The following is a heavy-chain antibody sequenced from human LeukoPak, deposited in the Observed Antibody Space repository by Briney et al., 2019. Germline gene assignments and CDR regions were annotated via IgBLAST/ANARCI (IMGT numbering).Heavy chain of an antibody. D-gene: IGHD3-10*01. Sequence: GGSLRLSCAASGFTVSSNYMSWVRQAPGKGLEWVSVIYSGGSTYYADSVKGRFTISRDKSKNTLYLQMNSLRAEDTAVYYCARGATYGSGTYSYFDYWGQGTLVTVSS. V-gene: IGHV3-53*01. CDR1: GFTVSSNY. CDR3: ARGATYGSGTYSYFDY. CDR2: IYSGGST. J-gene: IGHJ4*02.